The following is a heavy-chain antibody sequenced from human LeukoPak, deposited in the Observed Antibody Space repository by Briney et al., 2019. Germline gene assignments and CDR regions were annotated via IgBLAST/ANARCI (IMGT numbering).Heavy chain of an antibody. D-gene: IGHD3-22*01. V-gene: IGHV4-59*01. J-gene: IGHJ4*02. CDR1: GGSISSYY. Sequence: SETLSLTCTVSGGSISSYYWSWIRQPPGKGLEWIGYIYYSGSTNYNPSLKSRVTISVDTSKNQFSLKLSSVTAADTAVYYCAKGDDYYDSSGYLNYFDYWGQGTLVTVSS. CDR3: AKGDDYYDSSGYLNYFDY. CDR2: IYYSGST.